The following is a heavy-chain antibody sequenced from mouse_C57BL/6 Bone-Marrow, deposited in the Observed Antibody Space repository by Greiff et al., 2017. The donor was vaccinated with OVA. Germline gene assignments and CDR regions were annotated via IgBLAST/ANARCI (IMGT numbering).Heavy chain of an antibody. CDR3: ARNYYGSSYYFDY. J-gene: IGHJ2*01. V-gene: IGHV1-7*01. CDR1: GYTFTSYW. CDR2: INPSSGYT. Sequence: QVQLQQSGAELAKPGASVKLSCKASGYTFTSYWMHWVKQRPGRGLEWIGYINPSSGYTKYNQKFKDKATLTADKSSSTAYMQLISLTYEDSAVYYCARNYYGSSYYFDYWGQGTTLTVSS. D-gene: IGHD1-1*01.